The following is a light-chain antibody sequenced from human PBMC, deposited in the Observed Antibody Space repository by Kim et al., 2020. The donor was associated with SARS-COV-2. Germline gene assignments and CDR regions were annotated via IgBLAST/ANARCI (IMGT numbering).Light chain of an antibody. Sequence: ATINCKSSRTGSYSSDYKNYISWYQQKAGQPPKLLIYWASTRESGVPDRFNGSGSGTEFTLSISTLQAEDVAVYFCQQHYRAPWTFGQGTKVDIK. J-gene: IGKJ1*01. CDR2: WAS. CDR3: QQHYRAPWT. V-gene: IGKV4-1*01. CDR1: RTGSYSSDYKNY.